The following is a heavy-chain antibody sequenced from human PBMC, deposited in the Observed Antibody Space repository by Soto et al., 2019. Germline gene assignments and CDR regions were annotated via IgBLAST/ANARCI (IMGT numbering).Heavy chain of an antibody. Sequence: QVQMVQSGAEVKKPGASVKVSCKASGYTFPNYDINWVRQATGQGLEWLGWMNHNSGNTGYTQKFQGRVTMTRNTSLPTTYLELTSLRSGETAVYYCARAIRDPRVRGVTGYSFDYWGQGTLVTVSS. CDR2: MNHNSGNT. V-gene: IGHV1-8*01. J-gene: IGHJ4*02. D-gene: IGHD3-10*01. CDR1: GYTFPNYD. CDR3: ARAIRDPRVRGVTGYSFDY.